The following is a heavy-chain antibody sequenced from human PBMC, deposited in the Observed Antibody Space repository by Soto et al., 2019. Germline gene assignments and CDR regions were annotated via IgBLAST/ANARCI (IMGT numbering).Heavy chain of an antibody. CDR2: IYTSGGT. CDR3: ARDGERGLIAAAGSVYYYGMDV. Sequence: QVQLQESGPGLVKPSETLSLTCTVSGGSISSYYWSWIRQPAGKGLEWIGRIYTSGGTNYNPSLTSRVTMSVDTSKNQFSLKMSSVTAADTAVYYCARDGERGLIAAAGSVYYYGMDVWGQGTTVTVSS. D-gene: IGHD6-13*01. CDR1: GGSISSYY. J-gene: IGHJ6*02. V-gene: IGHV4-4*07.